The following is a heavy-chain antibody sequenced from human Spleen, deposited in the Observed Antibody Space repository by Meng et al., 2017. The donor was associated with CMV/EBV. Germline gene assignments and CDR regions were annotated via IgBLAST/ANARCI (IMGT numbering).Heavy chain of an antibody. CDR2: IFSDGSRT. V-gene: IGHV3-23*03. J-gene: IGHJ4*02. Sequence: GGSLRLSCAASGFTYTNYAMDWVRQAPGKGLEWISLIFSDGSRTYYADSGRGRFTISRDDSTNSLYLQMNSLRVEDTAIYYCAKEYGGYIDYWGRGTLVTVSS. D-gene: IGHD4/OR15-4a*01. CDR1: GFTYTNYA. CDR3: AKEYGGYIDY.